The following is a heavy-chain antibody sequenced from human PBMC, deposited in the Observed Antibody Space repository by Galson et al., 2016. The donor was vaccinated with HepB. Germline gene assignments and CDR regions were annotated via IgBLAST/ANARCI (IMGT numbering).Heavy chain of an antibody. CDR1: GFSFSSYG. CDR3: AKERLVRRIFDH. Sequence: SLRLSCAASGFSFSSYGMHWVRQAPGKGLEWVAGISYDGSKKYYADSVKGRLTISRDNSKNTLYLQMNGLRAEDTAVYYCAKERLVRRIFDHWGQGTLLTVSS. J-gene: IGHJ4*02. V-gene: IGHV3-30*18. D-gene: IGHD1-1*01. CDR2: ISYDGSKK.